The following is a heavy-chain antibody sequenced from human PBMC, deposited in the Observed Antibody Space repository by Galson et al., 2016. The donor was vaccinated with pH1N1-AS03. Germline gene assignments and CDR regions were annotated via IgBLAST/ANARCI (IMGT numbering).Heavy chain of an antibody. Sequence: ETLSLTGTVYGGSMDSHYWSWIRQSPGKGLEWSACIHSGGTPNYNPSLKRRLIVSLDTSKNQPSLKLSSVTAADTAVYYCARDRYFSGWRYEGWFAPWGPGTLVTVSS. D-gene: IGHD3-16*02. V-gene: IGHV4-59*11. J-gene: IGHJ5*02. CDR1: GGSMDSHY. CDR2: IHSGGTP. CDR3: ARDRYFSGWRYEGWFAP.